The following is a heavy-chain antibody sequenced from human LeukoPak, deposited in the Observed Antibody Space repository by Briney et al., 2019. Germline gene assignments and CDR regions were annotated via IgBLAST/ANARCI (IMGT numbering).Heavy chain of an antibody. CDR2: ISTGSTYI. CDR3: ATDPGYMDV. V-gene: IGHV3-21*01. CDR1: GFTFSSYA. J-gene: IGHJ6*03. Sequence: KPGGSLRLSCAASGFTFSSYAMSWVRQAPGKGLEWVSSISTGSTYIYYADSVKGRFTISRDNAKNSLYLQMNSLRAEDTAVYYCATDPGYMDVWGKGATVTVSS.